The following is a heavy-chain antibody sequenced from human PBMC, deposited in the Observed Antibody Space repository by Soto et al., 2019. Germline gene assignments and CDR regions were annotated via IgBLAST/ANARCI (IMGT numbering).Heavy chain of an antibody. D-gene: IGHD2-15*01. CDR3: ARGVADYPVP. CDR2: MNPNSGNT. V-gene: IGHV1-8*01. CDR1: GYTFTSYD. Sequence: QVQLVQSGAEVKKPGASVKVSCKASGYTFTSYDINWVRQATGQGLEWMGWMNPNSGNTGYAQKFQGRVTMTRNTPRSTANRERSSRRAEDTAGYYCARGVADYPVPWGQGTLVTVPS. J-gene: IGHJ5*02.